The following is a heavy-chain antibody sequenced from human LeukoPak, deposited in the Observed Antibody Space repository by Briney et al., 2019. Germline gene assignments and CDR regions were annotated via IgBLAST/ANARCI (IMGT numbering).Heavy chain of an antibody. V-gene: IGHV4-59*01. Sequence: SETLSLTCAVYGGSFSGYYWSWIRQPPGKGLEWIGYIYYSGSTNYNPSLKSRVTISVDTSKNQFSLKLSSVTAADTAVYYCARHSSGWYKYFQHWGQGTLVTVSS. J-gene: IGHJ1*01. D-gene: IGHD6-19*01. CDR2: IYYSGST. CDR1: GGSFSGYY. CDR3: ARHSSGWYKYFQH.